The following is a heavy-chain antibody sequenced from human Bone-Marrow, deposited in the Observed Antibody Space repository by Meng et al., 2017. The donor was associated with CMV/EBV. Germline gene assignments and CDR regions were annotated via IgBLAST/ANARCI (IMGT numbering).Heavy chain of an antibody. Sequence: GESLKISCAVSGFNLSSHGMHWVRQAPGKGLEWVAAIWNDGTNKYYSDSVKGRYTISRDTSRNTLYLQMNSLRAEDTAVYYCAKDHAKYYGLDVWGHGTTFTVSS. CDR1: GFNLSSHG. CDR2: IWNDGTNK. V-gene: IGHV3-33*03. CDR3: AKDHAKYYGLDV. J-gene: IGHJ6*02. D-gene: IGHD6-6*01.